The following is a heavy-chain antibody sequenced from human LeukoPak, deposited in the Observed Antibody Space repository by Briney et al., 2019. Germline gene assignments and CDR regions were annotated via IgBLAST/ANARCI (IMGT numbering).Heavy chain of an antibody. D-gene: IGHD6-13*01. CDR3: AKEGIHMHYYYMDV. J-gene: IGHJ6*03. V-gene: IGHV3-48*01. Sequence: PGGSLRLSCAASGFTFSSYSMNWVRQAPGKGLEWVSYISSSSSTIYYADSVKGRFTISRDNAKNSLYLQMNSLRVEDTAVYYCAKEGIHMHYYYMDVWGKGTTVTVSS. CDR2: ISSSSSTI. CDR1: GFTFSSYS.